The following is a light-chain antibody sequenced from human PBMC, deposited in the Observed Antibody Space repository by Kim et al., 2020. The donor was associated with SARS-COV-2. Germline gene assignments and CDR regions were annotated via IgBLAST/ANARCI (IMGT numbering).Light chain of an antibody. CDR1: SSNSGSNN. J-gene: IGLJ3*02. CDR3: AAWDDSLDAWV. V-gene: IGLV1-44*01. Sequence: GQGVTISCSGSSSNSGSNNVNWYQYLPGTAPKLLIYRNNQRPSGVPDRFSGSKSDTSASLAISGLQSEDETDYYCAAWDDSLDAWVFGGGTQLTVL. CDR2: RNN.